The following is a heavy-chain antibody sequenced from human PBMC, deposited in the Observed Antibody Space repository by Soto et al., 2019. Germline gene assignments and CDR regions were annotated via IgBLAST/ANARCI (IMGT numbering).Heavy chain of an antibody. CDR2: INPSGGST. CDR1: GYTFTSYY. Sequence: QVQLVQSGAEVKKPGASVKVSCKASGYTFTSYYMHWVRQAPGQGLEWMGIINPSGGSTRYAQKFQGRGTMTRDTSTSTVYMELSSLRSEDTAVYYCARGTSGSYFPFYYGMDVWGQGTTVTVSS. J-gene: IGHJ6*02. CDR3: ARGTSGSYFPFYYGMDV. D-gene: IGHD1-26*01. V-gene: IGHV1-46*01.